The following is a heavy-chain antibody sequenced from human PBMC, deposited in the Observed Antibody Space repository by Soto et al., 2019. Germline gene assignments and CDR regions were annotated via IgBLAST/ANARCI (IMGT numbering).Heavy chain of an antibody. CDR3: AAEGLAAAGPGYYYGMDV. J-gene: IGHJ6*02. Sequence: QMQLVQSGPEVKKPGTSVKVSCKASGFTFTSSAVQWVRQARGQRLEWIGWIVVGSGNTNYAQKFQERVTITRDMSTSTAYMELSSLRSEDTAVYYCAAEGLAAAGPGYYYGMDVWGQGTTVTVSS. CDR1: GFTFTSSA. V-gene: IGHV1-58*01. CDR2: IVVGSGNT. D-gene: IGHD6-13*01.